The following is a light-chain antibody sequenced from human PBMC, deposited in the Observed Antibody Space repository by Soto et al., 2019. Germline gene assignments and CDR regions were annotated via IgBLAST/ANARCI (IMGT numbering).Light chain of an antibody. CDR2: SNN. CDR3: AAWDDSLNGVV. J-gene: IGLJ2*01. Sequence: QSVVTQPPSASGTPGQRVTIFCSGSSSNFGSNTVNWYQQLPGTAPKLLMYSNNQRPSGVPDRFARSKSGTSASLAISGLQSEDEADYYCAAWDDSLNGVVFGGGTKLTVL. V-gene: IGLV1-44*01. CDR1: SSNFGSNT.